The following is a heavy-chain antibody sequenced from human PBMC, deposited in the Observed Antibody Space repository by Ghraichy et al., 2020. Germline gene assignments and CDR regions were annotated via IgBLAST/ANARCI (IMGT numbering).Heavy chain of an antibody. Sequence: ASVKVSCKASGYTFTGYYMHWVRQAHGQGLEWMGWINPNSGGTNYAQKFQGRVTMTRDTSISTAYMELSRLRSDDTAVYYCARSASALSIAAAQRGGYGMDVWGQGTTVTVSS. CDR2: INPNSGGT. CDR3: ARSASALSIAAAQRGGYGMDV. D-gene: IGHD6-13*01. V-gene: IGHV1-2*02. CDR1: GYTFTGYY. J-gene: IGHJ6*02.